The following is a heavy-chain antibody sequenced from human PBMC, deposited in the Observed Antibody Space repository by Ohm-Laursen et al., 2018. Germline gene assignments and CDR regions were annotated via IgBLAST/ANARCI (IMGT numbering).Heavy chain of an antibody. CDR1: GFTFSSYG. CDR2: IWYDGSNK. V-gene: IGHV3-33*01. D-gene: IGHD1-7*01. CDR3: ARRSITGTTEFDY. J-gene: IGHJ4*02. Sequence: SSLRLSCSASGFTFSSYGMHWVRQAPGKGLEWVAVIWYDGSNKYYADSVKGRFTISRDNANKSLYLQMNSLRAEDTAVYYCARRSITGTTEFDYWGQGTLVTVSS.